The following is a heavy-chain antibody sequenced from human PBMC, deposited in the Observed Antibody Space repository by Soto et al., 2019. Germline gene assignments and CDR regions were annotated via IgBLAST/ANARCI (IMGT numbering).Heavy chain of an antibody. J-gene: IGHJ3*02. CDR1: GLPFSSYA. D-gene: IGHD3-22*01. Sequence: EVQILESGGGLLQPGGSLRLSWAASGLPFSSYAWYWVAQPQGKGRGWVSGIRDSGTGTYYADSVKGRFTISRDNSKNTVYLQMKSLRAEDTAVYYCAKDHTVVIRDAFDIWGQGTMVNVSS. CDR3: AKDHTVVIRDAFDI. V-gene: IGHV3-23*01. CDR2: IRDSGTGT.